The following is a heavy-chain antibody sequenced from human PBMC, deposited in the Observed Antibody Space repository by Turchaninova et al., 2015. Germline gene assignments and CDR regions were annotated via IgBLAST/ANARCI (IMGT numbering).Heavy chain of an antibody. CDR2: IQHSGNI. CDR1: GGSFSDYF. Sequence: QVQLQQWGPGLLKPSETLSLTCAVYGGSFSDYFWSWTRQPPGKGLEWIGEIQHSGNINYNPSLKSRITISIDTSKIQFSLKLSSVTAADTALYYCARGLLRDCSGGSCYKDDYWGQGSLVTVSS. J-gene: IGHJ4*02. CDR3: ARGLLRDCSGGSCYKDDY. V-gene: IGHV4-34*01. D-gene: IGHD2-15*01.